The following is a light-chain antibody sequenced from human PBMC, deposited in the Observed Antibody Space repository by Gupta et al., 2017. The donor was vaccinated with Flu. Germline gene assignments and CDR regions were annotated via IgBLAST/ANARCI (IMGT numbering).Light chain of an antibody. J-gene: IGKJ4*01. CDR2: EAS. CDR1: RGISRW. V-gene: IGKV1-5*03. Sequence: GDRVTITCRASRGISRWLAWYQQKPGKAPKHLISEASNLESGVPSRFSGSGSGTEFTLTISSLQPDDFGIYYCQQYESIRLTFGGGTQVKIE. CDR3: QQYESIRLT.